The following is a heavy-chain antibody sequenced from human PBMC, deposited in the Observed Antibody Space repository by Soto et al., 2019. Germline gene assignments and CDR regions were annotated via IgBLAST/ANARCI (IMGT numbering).Heavy chain of an antibody. Sequence: QVPLVQSGAEVKKPGSSVKVSCKASGGTFSSYAISWVRQAPGQGLEWMGGIIPIFGTANYAQKFQGRVTITADESTSTAYMELSSLRSEDTAVYYCAYCISTSCLYYYYYGMDVWGQGTTVTVSS. D-gene: IGHD2-2*01. J-gene: IGHJ6*02. CDR1: GGTFSSYA. V-gene: IGHV1-69*12. CDR3: AYCISTSCLYYYYYGMDV. CDR2: IIPIFGTA.